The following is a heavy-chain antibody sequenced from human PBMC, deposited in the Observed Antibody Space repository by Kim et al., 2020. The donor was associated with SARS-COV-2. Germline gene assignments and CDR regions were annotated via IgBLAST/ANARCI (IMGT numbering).Heavy chain of an antibody. J-gene: IGHJ5*02. CDR3: ARDAPPMVRGAWFDP. D-gene: IGHD3-10*01. V-gene: IGHV3-53*01. Sequence: SVQGRFTLSRDNSKNTQYLKMTRLRAEDTAVYYCARDAPPMVRGAWFDPWGQGTLVTVSS.